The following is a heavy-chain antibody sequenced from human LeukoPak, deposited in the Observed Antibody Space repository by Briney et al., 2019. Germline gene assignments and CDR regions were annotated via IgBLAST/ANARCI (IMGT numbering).Heavy chain of an antibody. D-gene: IGHD3-10*01. CDR3: AKARYYYGSGSYLDY. CDR1: GFTFSSYA. Sequence: PGGSLRLSCAASGFTFSSYAMSWARQAPGKGLEWVSAISGSGGSTYYADSVKGRFTISRDNSKNTLYLQMNSLRAEDTAVYYCAKARYYYGSGSYLDYWGQGTLVTVSS. J-gene: IGHJ4*02. V-gene: IGHV3-23*01. CDR2: ISGSGGST.